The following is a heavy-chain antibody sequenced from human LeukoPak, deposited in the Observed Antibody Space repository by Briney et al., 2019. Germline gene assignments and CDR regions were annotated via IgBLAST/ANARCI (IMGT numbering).Heavy chain of an antibody. Sequence: SETLSLTCTVSGGSISSYYWSWIRQSPGKGLEWIGYLYHSETTKYNPSLKSRVTISVDTSKNQLSLHLNSVTAADTAVYYCARDRGGSSGWSESFEYWGQGTLVTVSS. CDR1: GGSISSYY. J-gene: IGHJ4*02. D-gene: IGHD6-19*01. CDR2: LYHSETT. CDR3: ARDRGGSSGWSESFEY. V-gene: IGHV4-59*01.